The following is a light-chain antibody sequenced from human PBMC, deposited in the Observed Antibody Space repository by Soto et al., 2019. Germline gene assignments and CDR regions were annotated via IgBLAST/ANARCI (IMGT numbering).Light chain of an antibody. CDR2: AAS. Sequence: DLQMTQSPSSLSASVGDRVTITCRASQSISSYLNWYQQKPGKAPKLLIYAASSLLSGVPSRFSGSGSGTDFTLTIISLQPEDFATYYCQQSYSTPLYTFGQGTKVEIK. CDR3: QQSYSTPLYT. J-gene: IGKJ2*01. V-gene: IGKV1-39*01. CDR1: QSISSY.